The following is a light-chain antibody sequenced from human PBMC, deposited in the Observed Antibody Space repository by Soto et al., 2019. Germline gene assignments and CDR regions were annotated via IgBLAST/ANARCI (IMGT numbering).Light chain of an antibody. J-gene: IGLJ3*02. CDR2: LEGSGSY. V-gene: IGLV4-60*02. CDR3: ETWDSNTRV. Sequence: QSVLTQSSSACASRGSSVKLTCTLSSGHSSYIIAWHQQQPGKAPRSLMKLEGSGSYNKGSGVPDRFSGSSSGADRYLTISNLQFEDEADYYCETWDSNTRVFGGGTKLTVL. CDR1: SGHSSYI.